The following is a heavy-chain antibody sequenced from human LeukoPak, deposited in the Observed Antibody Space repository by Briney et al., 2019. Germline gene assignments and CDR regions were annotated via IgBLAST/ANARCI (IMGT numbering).Heavy chain of an antibody. CDR2: MSGDATST. J-gene: IGHJ4*02. CDR1: GFTFSSFA. CDR3: AKRTSGSSWYSSDS. Sequence: GGSLRLSCAASGFTFSSFAMNWVRQAPGKGLEWVSTMSGDATSTYYADSVKGRFTISRNNSKTTLFLQMNSLRAEDTAVYYCAKRTSGSSWYSSDSWGQGTLVTVSS. D-gene: IGHD6-13*01. V-gene: IGHV3-23*01.